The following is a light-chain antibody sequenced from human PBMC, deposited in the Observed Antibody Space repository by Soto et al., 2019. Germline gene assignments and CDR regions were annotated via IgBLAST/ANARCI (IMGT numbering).Light chain of an antibody. CDR2: GAS. J-gene: IGKJ4*01. CDR3: QQYSSSLLT. CDR1: QSVSSSY. V-gene: IGKV3-20*01. Sequence: EIVLTQSPGTLSLSPGERGTLSCRASQSVSSSYLAWYQQKPGQAPRLLIYGASSRATGIPDRFSGSGSGTDFTLTISRLEPEDFAVYYCQQYSSSLLTFGGGTKVEIK.